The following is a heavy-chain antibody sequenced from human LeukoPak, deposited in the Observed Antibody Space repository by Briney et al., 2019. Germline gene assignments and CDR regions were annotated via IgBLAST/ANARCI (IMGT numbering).Heavy chain of an antibody. D-gene: IGHD3-3*01. CDR3: AKDRIPYYDFWSGYFDAFDI. CDR1: GFTFSSYA. J-gene: IGHJ3*02. V-gene: IGHV3-23*01. CDR2: ISGSGGST. Sequence: GGSLRLSCAASGFTFSSYAMSWVRQAPGKGLEWVSAISGSGGSTYYADSVKGRFTISRDNSKNTLYLQMNSLRAEDTAVYYCAKDRIPYYDFWSGYFDAFDIWGQGTMVTVSS.